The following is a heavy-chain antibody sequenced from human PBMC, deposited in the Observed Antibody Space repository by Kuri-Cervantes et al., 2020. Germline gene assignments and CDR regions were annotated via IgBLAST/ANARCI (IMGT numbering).Heavy chain of an antibody. CDR1: GFTFSSYS. Sequence: SYASSGFTFSSYSMNWVRQAPGKGVEGAANIKQDGSEKYYVDSVKGRLTISRDNAKNSLYLQVNSLSAEDMTVYYCVRCVPVAGIWHFDYWGQGTLVTVSS. V-gene: IGHV3-52*01. CDR3: VRCVPVAGIWHFDY. D-gene: IGHD6-19*01. CDR2: IKQDGSEK. J-gene: IGHJ4*02.